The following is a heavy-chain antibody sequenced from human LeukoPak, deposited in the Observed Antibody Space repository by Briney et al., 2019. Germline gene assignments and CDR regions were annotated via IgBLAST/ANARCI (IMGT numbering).Heavy chain of an antibody. Sequence: SVKVSCKASGGTFSSYAISWVRHAPGQGLEWMGGIIPIFGTANYAQKFQGRVTITTDESTSTAYMELSSLRSEDTAVYYCALCTVNYYYYMDVWGKGTTVTVSS. D-gene: IGHD2-8*02. CDR3: ALCTVNYYYYMDV. CDR2: IIPIFGTA. J-gene: IGHJ6*03. V-gene: IGHV1-69*05. CDR1: GGTFSSYA.